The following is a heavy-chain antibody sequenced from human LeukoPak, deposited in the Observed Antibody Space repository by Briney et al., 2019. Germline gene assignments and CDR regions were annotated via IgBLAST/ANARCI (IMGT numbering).Heavy chain of an antibody. V-gene: IGHV1-18*01. CDR2: ISAYNGNT. D-gene: IGHD2-2*01. Sequence: ASVKVSCKASGYTFTSYGISWVRQAPGQGLEWMGWISAYNGNTNYAQKLQGRVTMTTDTSTSTAYMELRSLRSDNPAVYYCARYGYCSSTSCYLDYWGQGTLVTVSS. CDR1: GYTFTSYG. J-gene: IGHJ4*02. CDR3: ARYGYCSSTSCYLDY.